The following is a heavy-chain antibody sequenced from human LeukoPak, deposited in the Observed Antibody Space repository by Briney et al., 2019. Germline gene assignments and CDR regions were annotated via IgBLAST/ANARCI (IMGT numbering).Heavy chain of an antibody. CDR3: GRDANIDF. V-gene: IGHV7-4-1*02. J-gene: IGHJ4*02. Sequence: APVKVSCTASGYIFSRYAIHWVRQAPGQGLEWMGWINTNNGNPTYAQGFKGRLVFFLDTSANTAFLQINSLKADDTAIYYCGRDANIDFWGQGTLVTVSS. CDR1: GYIFSRYA. CDR2: INTNNGNP.